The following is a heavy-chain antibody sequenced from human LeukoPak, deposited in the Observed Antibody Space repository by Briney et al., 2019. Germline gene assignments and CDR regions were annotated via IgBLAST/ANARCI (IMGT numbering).Heavy chain of an antibody. CDR2: INPNSGGT. D-gene: IGHD6-13*01. CDR1: GYTFTGYN. Sequence: ASVKVSCKASGYTFTGYNMHWVRQAPGQGLEWMGWINPNSGGTNYAQKFQGRVTMTRDTSISTAYMELSRLRSDDTAVYYCARSPREYSSSWYLPFDYWGQGTLVTVSS. J-gene: IGHJ4*02. V-gene: IGHV1-2*02. CDR3: ARSPREYSSSWYLPFDY.